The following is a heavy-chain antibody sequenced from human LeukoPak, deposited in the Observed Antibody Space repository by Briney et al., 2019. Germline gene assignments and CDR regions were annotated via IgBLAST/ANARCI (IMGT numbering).Heavy chain of an antibody. CDR2: ISSSGSTI. Sequence: GGSLRLSCAASGFTFSSYEMNWVRQAPGKGLEWVSYISSSGSTIYYADSVKGRFTISRDNAKNSLYLQMNSMRAEAAAVYYCGELGITMIGGVWGKGTTVTTSS. J-gene: IGHJ6*03. CDR1: GFTFSSYE. CDR3: GELGITMIGGV. D-gene: IGHD3-10*02. V-gene: IGHV3-48*03.